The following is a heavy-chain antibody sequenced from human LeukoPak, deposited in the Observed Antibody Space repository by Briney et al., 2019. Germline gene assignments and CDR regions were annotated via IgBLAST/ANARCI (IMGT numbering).Heavy chain of an antibody. Sequence: GGSLRLSCAASGFTFHDYAMHWVRHAPGKGPEWVSFITGDGSGTYYADSVKGRFTIFRDNSKNSLYLQMKSLRTEDTALYYCAKDQQDTGFDSWGQGTLVTVSS. D-gene: IGHD2-15*01. J-gene: IGHJ4*02. CDR2: ITGDGSGT. CDR3: AKDQQDTGFDS. V-gene: IGHV3-43*02. CDR1: GFTFHDYA.